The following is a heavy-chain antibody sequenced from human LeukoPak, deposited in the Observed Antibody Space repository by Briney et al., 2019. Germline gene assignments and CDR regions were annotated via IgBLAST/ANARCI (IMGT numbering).Heavy chain of an antibody. Sequence: ASVKVSCKASGYTFTSYGISWVRQAPGQGLEWMGWISAYNGNTNYAQKLQGRVTMTRDTSVSTAYMELSSLRSDDTAVYYCASERIPYYYDTSGHDAFDVWGQGTMVTVSS. J-gene: IGHJ3*01. CDR1: GYTFTSYG. D-gene: IGHD3-22*01. CDR3: ASERIPYYYDTSGHDAFDV. CDR2: ISAYNGNT. V-gene: IGHV1-18*01.